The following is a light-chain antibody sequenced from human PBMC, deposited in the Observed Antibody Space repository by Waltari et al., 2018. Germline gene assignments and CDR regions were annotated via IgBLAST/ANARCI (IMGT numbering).Light chain of an antibody. CDR2: WAS. CDR3: QQYYSSPRT. V-gene: IGKV4-1*01. CDR1: QSVLHSSNNKNY. J-gene: IGKJ1*01. Sequence: DIVMTQSPDSLAVSLGERAAINCKSRQSVLHSSNNKNYLAWFQQKPGQPPKLLIYWASTRESGIPDRFGGSGSVTDFTLTISSLQAEDVAVYYCQQYYSSPRTFGQGTKVEIK.